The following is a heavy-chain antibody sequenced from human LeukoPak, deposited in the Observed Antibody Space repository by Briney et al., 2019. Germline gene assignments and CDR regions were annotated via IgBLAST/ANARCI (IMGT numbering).Heavy chain of an antibody. CDR1: GGSFSGYY. J-gene: IGHJ4*02. V-gene: IGHV4-34*01. Sequence: KPSETLSLTCAVYGGSFSGYYWSWIRQPPGKGLEWIGEINHSGSTNYNPSLKSRVTISVDTSKNQFSLRLSSVTAADTAVYYCARVPYYYDSSGYSDFDYWGQGTLVTVSS. CDR3: ARVPYYYDSSGYSDFDY. CDR2: INHSGST. D-gene: IGHD3-22*01.